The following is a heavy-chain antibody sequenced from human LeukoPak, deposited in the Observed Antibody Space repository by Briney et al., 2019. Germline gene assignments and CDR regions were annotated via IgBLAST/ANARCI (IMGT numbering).Heavy chain of an antibody. CDR3: AKALSLDYYDSSGGDAFDI. Sequence: GGSLRLSCAASGFTFSRNSMNWVRQAPGKGLEWVSAISGSGGSTYYADSVKGRFTISRDNSKNTLYLQMNSLRAEDTAVYYCAKALSLDYYDSSGGDAFDIWGQGTMVTVSS. V-gene: IGHV3-23*01. CDR1: GFTFSRNS. J-gene: IGHJ3*02. D-gene: IGHD3-22*01. CDR2: ISGSGGST.